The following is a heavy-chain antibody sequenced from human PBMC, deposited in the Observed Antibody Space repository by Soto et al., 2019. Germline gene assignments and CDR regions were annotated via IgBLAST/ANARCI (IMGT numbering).Heavy chain of an antibody. J-gene: IGHJ3*02. CDR1: GFTFRSYS. CDR3: ARDGGKSGFYDAFDI. V-gene: IGHV3-30*17. Sequence: GGSLRLSCGGSGFTFRSYSFHWGRQAPGRGLEWVALVSYVGDNKYYVESVRRRFTISRDNLKNTVYLQMDSLTADDTAVYYCARDGGKSGFYDAFDIWGQGTVVTVSS. D-gene: IGHD1-26*01. CDR2: VSYVGDNK.